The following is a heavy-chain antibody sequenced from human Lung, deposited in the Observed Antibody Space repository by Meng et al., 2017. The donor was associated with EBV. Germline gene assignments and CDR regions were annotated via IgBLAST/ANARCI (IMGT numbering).Heavy chain of an antibody. CDR2: TYYMSKWYN. V-gene: IGHV6-1*01. D-gene: IGHD2-2*01. J-gene: IGHJ4*02. CDR3: ARATSDVDS. CDR1: GDSVSSNSAA. Sequence: VQLEQSGPGLVKPSQTLSPTCDISGDSVSSNSAAWNWIRQSPLRGLEWLGRTYYMSKWYNDYAVSVKSRISINPDTSKNQFSLQLNSVTPEDTAVYYCARATSDVDSWGQGTLVTVSS.